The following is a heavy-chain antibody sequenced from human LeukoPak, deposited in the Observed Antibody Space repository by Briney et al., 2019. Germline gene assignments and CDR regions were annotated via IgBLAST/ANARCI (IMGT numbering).Heavy chain of an antibody. D-gene: IGHD3/OR15-3a*01. Sequence: GGSLRLSCAASGFTFSRYGMHWVRRAPGKGLEWVAFIRYDGSNKYYADSVKGRFTISRDNSKNTLYLQMNSLRAEDTAVYYCAKDRPYDLEDWGQGTLVTVSS. CDR3: AKDRPYDLED. J-gene: IGHJ4*02. CDR2: IRYDGSNK. V-gene: IGHV3-30*02. CDR1: GFTFSRYG.